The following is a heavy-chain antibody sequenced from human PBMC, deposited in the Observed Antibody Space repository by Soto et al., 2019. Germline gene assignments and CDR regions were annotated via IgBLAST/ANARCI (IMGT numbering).Heavy chain of an antibody. V-gene: IGHV1-8*01. CDR3: ARGPSGYADSTCFDP. CDR2: MNPNSGNT. J-gene: IGHJ5*02. CDR1: GYTFTSYD. Sequence: AAVKVSCKASGYTFTSYDINWVRQATGQGLEWMGWMNPNSGNTGYAQKFQGRVTMTRNTSISTAYMELSSLRSEDTAVYYCARGPSGYADSTCFDPWGQGTRVTVSS. D-gene: IGHD5-12*01.